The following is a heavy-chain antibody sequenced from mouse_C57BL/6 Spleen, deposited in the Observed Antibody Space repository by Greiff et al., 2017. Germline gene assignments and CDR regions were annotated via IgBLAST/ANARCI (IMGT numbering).Heavy chain of an antibody. D-gene: IGHD2-1*01. CDR1: GYTFTSYW. CDR3: ARSYYGNYLFAY. CDR2: IDPSDSYT. J-gene: IGHJ3*01. V-gene: IGHV1-50*01. Sequence: VQLQQPGAELVKPGASVKLSCKASGYTFTSYWMQWVKQRPGQGLEWIGEIDPSDSYTNYNQKFKGKATLTVDTSSSTAYMQLSSLTSEDSAVYYCARSYYGNYLFAYWGQGTLVTVSA.